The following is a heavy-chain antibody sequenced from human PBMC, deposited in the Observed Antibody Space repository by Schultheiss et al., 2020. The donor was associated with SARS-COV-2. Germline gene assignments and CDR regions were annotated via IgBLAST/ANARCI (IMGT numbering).Heavy chain of an antibody. CDR3: ATFKGLQEWFISDF. D-gene: IGHD5-18*01. Sequence: GGSLRLSCAASGFTFSSFSMNWVRQAPGKGLEWVAYISSSSSSIYYADSVKDRFTISRDNAKNSLYLHMNSLTDEDTATYYCATFKGLQEWFISDFWGQGTLVTVSS. V-gene: IGHV3-48*02. CDR2: ISSSSSSI. J-gene: IGHJ4*02. CDR1: GFTFSSFS.